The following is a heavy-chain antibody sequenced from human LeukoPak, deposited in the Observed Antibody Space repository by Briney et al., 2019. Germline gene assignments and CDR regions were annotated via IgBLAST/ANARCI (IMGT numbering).Heavy chain of an antibody. Sequence: SETLSLTCTVSRGSISSYYWSWIRQPAGKGLEWIGRIYTSGSTNYNPSLKSRVTMSVDTSKNQFSLKLSSVTAADTAVYYCASGWIQYAFDIWGQGTMVTVSS. V-gene: IGHV4-4*07. D-gene: IGHD5-18*01. J-gene: IGHJ3*02. CDR1: RGSISSYY. CDR3: ASGWIQYAFDI. CDR2: IYTSGST.